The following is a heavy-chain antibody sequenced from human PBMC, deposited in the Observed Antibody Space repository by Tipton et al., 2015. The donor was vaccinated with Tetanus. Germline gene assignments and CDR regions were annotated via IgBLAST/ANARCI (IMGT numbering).Heavy chain of an antibody. CDR1: GGSISSGGYY. D-gene: IGHD5-24*01. CDR3: ARARRNDKTYWFDS. J-gene: IGHJ5*01. Sequence: GLVKPSQTLSLTCTVSGGSISSGGYYWSWIRQHPGKGLEWIGDIYYSGSTYYNPSLKSRVTISVDTSKNQFSLKLNSVTAADTAVYYCARARRNDKTYWFDSWGQGISVTVSS. V-gene: IGHV4-31*03. CDR2: IYYSGST.